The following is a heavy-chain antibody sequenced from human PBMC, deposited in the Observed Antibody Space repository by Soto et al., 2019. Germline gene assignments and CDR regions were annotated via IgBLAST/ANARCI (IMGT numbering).Heavy chain of an antibody. CDR1: GFTFSTYW. J-gene: IGHJ6*02. CDR2: INSDGSST. CDR3: ARDRWGGGRDLDV. Sequence: EVQLVESGGCLVQPGGSLRLSCAASGFTFSTYWIHWVRQAPGKGLVWVSRINSDGSSTNYADSVKGRFTISRDNAKNTLFLQMNRLRAEDTDVYYCARDRWGGGRDLDVWGQGTTVTVSS. V-gene: IGHV3-74*01. D-gene: IGHD3-10*01.